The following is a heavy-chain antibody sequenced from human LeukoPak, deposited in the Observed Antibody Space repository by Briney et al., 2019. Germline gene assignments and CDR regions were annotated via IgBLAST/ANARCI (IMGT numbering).Heavy chain of an antibody. J-gene: IGHJ4*02. D-gene: IGHD5-12*01. Sequence: GSLRLSRAASEFTLSHYGIGWVRQAPRKGLEGGSYINDVSSDIHYADSVKGRFTISRDNAKNTLYLQMNSLRVEDTAVYYCAREGRVSGYDFDCWGQGTLVTVSS. CDR3: AREGRVSGYDFDC. CDR2: INDVSSDI. CDR1: EFTLSHYG. V-gene: IGHV3-21*05.